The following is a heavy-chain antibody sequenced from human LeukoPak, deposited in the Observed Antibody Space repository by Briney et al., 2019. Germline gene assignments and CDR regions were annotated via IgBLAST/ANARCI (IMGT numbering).Heavy chain of an antibody. D-gene: IGHD6-13*01. CDR2: TYSGGTT. J-gene: IGHJ4*02. CDR3: ASRRGKKDIDY. Sequence: GGSLRLSCAASGSTVSSNYMTWVRQAPGKGLEWVSLTYSGGTTYYADSVKGRFTISRDNSKNTLYLQMSSLRVEDTAIYYCASRRGKKDIDYWGQGTLVTVSS. V-gene: IGHV3-53*01. CDR1: GSTVSSNY.